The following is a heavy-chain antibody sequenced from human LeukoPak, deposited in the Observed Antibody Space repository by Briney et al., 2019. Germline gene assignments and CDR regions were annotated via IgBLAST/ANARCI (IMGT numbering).Heavy chain of an antibody. Sequence: GGSLRLSCAASGFTFSSYSMNWVRQAPGKGLEWVSSISSSSSYIYYADSVKGRFTISRDNAKNSLYLQMNSLRAEDTAVYYCAKKFVGITVIAGDYFDYWGQGTLVTVSS. CDR3: AKKFVGITVIAGDYFDY. V-gene: IGHV3-21*01. CDR2: ISSSSSYI. CDR1: GFTFSSYS. D-gene: IGHD2-21*01. J-gene: IGHJ4*02.